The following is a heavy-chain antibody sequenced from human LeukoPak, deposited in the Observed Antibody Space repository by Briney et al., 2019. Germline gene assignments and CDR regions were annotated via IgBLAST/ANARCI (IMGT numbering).Heavy chain of an antibody. J-gene: IGHJ4*02. Sequence: ASVKVSCKASGYTFTAYXXXXXRQAPGQXXXXXXXXNPNSGGTNXAQKFXXXVTXTRDTSISTVYMELSRLRSDDTAVYYCARDFPSSGWYHPFDYWGQGILVTVSS. V-gene: IGHV1-2*02. D-gene: IGHD6-19*01. CDR2: XNPNSGGT. CDR3: ARDFPSSGWYHPFDY. CDR1: GYTFTAYX.